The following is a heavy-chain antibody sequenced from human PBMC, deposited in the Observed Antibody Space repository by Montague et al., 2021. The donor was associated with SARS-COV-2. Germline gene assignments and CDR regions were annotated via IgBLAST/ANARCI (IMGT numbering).Heavy chain of an antibody. Sequence: SLRLSCAASGFTFSGSPMSWVRQAPGKGLEWVSVIHSGGRSSYYGKSVEGRFTVSRDNSKNTVYLQMNNLRAEDTAVYYCAKVGDLMAGYSLVNLDNWGQGTLVIGSS. J-gene: IGHJ4*02. CDR1: GFTFSGSP. D-gene: IGHD3-9*01. V-gene: IGHV3-23*03. CDR2: IHSGGRSS. CDR3: AKVGDLMAGYSLVNLDN.